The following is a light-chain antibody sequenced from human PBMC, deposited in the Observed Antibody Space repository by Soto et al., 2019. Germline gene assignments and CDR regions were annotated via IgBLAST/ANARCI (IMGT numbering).Light chain of an antibody. J-gene: IGKJ4*01. CDR1: QSVSDD. V-gene: IGKV3-11*01. CDR2: DAS. CDR3: QQRVNWPPT. Sequence: VLTQSPARLSLSPGERATLSCRAGQSVSDDLAWYQQKPGQPPRLLFFDASNRATGVPDRFSAGGSGTDFPLIISSLEPEDFAVYYCQQRVNWPPTFGGGTKVEI.